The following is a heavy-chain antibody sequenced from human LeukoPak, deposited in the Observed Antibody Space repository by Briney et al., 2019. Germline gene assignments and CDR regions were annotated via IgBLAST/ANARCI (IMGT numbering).Heavy chain of an antibody. CDR2: ISGSGGST. D-gene: IGHD1-20*01. V-gene: IGHV3-23*01. CDR3: AKGPQRIITGTPHY. J-gene: IGHJ4*02. CDR1: GFTFSSYA. Sequence: GGSLRLSCAASGFTFSSYAMSWVRQAPGKGLEWVSAISGSGGSTYYADSVKGRFIISRDNSKNTLYLQMNSLRAEDTAVYYCAKGPQRIITGTPHYWGQGTLVTVSS.